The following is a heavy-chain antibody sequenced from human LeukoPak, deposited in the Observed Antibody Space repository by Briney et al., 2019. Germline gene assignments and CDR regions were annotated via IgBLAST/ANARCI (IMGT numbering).Heavy chain of an antibody. CDR1: GFTFSSYG. CDR3: AKPGGALCGGDCYSYYFDS. CDR2: TSYDGTYK. J-gene: IGHJ4*02. V-gene: IGHV3-30*18. D-gene: IGHD2-21*02. Sequence: GSLRLSCAASGFTFSSYGLHWVRQPPGRGLEWVALTSYDGTYKYYADSVKGRFTVSIDNSKSTLYLQMNSLRPEDTAVYYCAKPGGALCGGDCYSYYFDSWGQGAPVTVSS.